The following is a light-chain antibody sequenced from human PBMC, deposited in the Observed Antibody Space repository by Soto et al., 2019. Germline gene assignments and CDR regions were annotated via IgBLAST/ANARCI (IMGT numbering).Light chain of an antibody. CDR1: QSVSSK. V-gene: IGKV3-15*01. Sequence: EIVMTQSPATLSLSPGQRATLSCRASQSVSSKLAWYQQRPGQAPRLLIYSASTRATGIPARFSGSGSGTEFTLTISSLQSEDFAVYYCQQYGRTGTFGQGTKVEIK. J-gene: IGKJ1*01. CDR3: QQYGRTGT. CDR2: SAS.